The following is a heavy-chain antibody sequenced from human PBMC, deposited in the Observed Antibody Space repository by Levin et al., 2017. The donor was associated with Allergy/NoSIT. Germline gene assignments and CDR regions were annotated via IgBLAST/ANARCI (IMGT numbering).Heavy chain of an antibody. CDR1: GFTFNNYP. J-gene: IGHJ4*02. CDR3: ASSPPPLVGSTERNPVLAPQTTIDY. D-gene: IGHD1-26*01. V-gene: IGHV3-23*01. CDR2: ISATGDST. Sequence: AGGSLRLSCAASGFTFNNYPLTWVRQAPGKGLQWVSSISATGDSTTYADSVKGRFTISRDNSKNTLYLQMNSLRAEDTAVYYCASSPPPLVGSTERNPVLAPQTTIDYWGQGTLVTVSA.